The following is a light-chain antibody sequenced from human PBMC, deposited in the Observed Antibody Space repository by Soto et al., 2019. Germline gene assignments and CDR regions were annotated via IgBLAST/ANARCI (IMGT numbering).Light chain of an antibody. CDR2: AAS. Sequence: DIQMTQSPSSLSASVGDRVTITCRASQSISSNLNWYQQKPGKGPKFLIYAASSLQSGVPSRFSGSGSGTDFTLTISSLQPEDFATYYCQQSYSFPRTFGQGTKVDNK. V-gene: IGKV1-39*01. J-gene: IGKJ1*01. CDR3: QQSYSFPRT. CDR1: QSISSN.